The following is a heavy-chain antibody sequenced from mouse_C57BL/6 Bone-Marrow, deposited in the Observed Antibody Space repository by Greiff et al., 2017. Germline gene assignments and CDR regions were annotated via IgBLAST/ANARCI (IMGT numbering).Heavy chain of an antibody. Sequence: QVQLQQPGAELVRPGTSVKLSCKASGYTFTSYWMHWVKQRPGQGLEWIGVIDPTDSYTNYNQKFKGKATLTVDTSSSTAYMQLSSLTSEDSAVYYCAREAHFSWYLDVWGTGTTVTVSS. V-gene: IGHV1-59*01. D-gene: IGHD3-1*01. CDR2: IDPTDSYT. J-gene: IGHJ1*03. CDR1: GYTFTSYW. CDR3: AREAHFSWYLDV.